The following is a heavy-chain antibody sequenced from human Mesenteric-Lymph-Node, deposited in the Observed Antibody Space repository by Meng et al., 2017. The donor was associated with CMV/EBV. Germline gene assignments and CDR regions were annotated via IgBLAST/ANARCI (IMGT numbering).Heavy chain of an antibody. CDR3: ARDLGGIDY. CDR2: IYYSGST. Sequence: GSLRLSCTVSGGSIRSSSYYWGWIRQPPGKGLEWIGSIYYSGSTNYNPSLKSRVTISVDTSKNQFSLKLSSVTAADTAVYYCARDLGGIDYWGQGTLVTVSS. D-gene: IGHD3-16*01. V-gene: IGHV4-39*07. CDR1: GGSIRSSSYY. J-gene: IGHJ4*02.